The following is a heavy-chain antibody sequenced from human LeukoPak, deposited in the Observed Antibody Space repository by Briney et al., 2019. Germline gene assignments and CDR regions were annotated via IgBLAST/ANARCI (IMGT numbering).Heavy chain of an antibody. V-gene: IGHV4-30-2*01. CDR3: ARGGMTTGTTSYFDY. CDR1: GGSISSGGYS. D-gene: IGHD4-17*01. Sequence: KPSQTLSLTCAVSGGSISSGGYSWSWLRQPPGKGLEWIGYIYHSGSTYYNPSLKSRVTISVDRSKNQFSLKLSSVTAADTAVYYCARGGMTTGTTSYFDYWGQGTLVTVSS. CDR2: IYHSGST. J-gene: IGHJ4*02.